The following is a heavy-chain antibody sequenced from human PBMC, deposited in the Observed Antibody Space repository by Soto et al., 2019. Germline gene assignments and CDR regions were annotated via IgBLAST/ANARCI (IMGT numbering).Heavy chain of an antibody. J-gene: IGHJ6*02. CDR2: ISYDGSNK. V-gene: IGHV3-30*18. CDR3: AKDRVVVVPAAIHYYYGMDV. Sequence: GGSLRLSCAASGFTFSSYGMHWVRQAPGKGLEWVAVISYDGSNKYYADSVKGRFTISRDNSKNTLYLQMNSLRAEDTAVYYCAKDRVVVVPAAIHYYYGMDVWGQGTTVTVSS. CDR1: GFTFSSYG. D-gene: IGHD2-2*01.